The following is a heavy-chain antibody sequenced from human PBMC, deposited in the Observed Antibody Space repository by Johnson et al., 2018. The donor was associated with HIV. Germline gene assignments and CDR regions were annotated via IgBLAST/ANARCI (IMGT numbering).Heavy chain of an antibody. CDR1: GFTFSSYA. CDR3: ARDGRDLATRGAFDI. V-gene: IGHV3-30*02. CDR2: IRHDGDNK. J-gene: IGHJ3*02. Sequence: QVQLVESGGGLVQPGGSLRLSCAASGFTFSSYAMSWVRQAPGKGLPWVAFIRHDGDNKYYPGSVKGRFTTSSENAKNSLYLQLNSLRAGDTAVYYCARDGRDLATRGAFDIWGQGTMVTVSS. D-gene: IGHD5-24*01.